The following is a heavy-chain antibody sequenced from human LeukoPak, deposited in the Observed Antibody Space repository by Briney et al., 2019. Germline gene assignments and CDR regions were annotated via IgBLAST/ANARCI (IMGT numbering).Heavy chain of an antibody. CDR1: GGSIRSGGYY. Sequence: SETLSLTCTVSGGSIRSGGYYWSWVRQRPGQGLEWIGYMYYSGSTYYNPSLKTRFTISVDTSKNQFSLKVHSVTAADTALYFCARDSLQSSLWGQGALVTVSS. V-gene: IGHV4-31*03. J-gene: IGHJ4*02. CDR3: ARDSLQSSL. CDR2: MYYSGST. D-gene: IGHD1-26*01.